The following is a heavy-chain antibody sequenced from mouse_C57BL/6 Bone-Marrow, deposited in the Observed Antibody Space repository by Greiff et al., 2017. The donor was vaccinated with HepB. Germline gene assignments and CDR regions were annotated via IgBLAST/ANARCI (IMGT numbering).Heavy chain of an antibody. D-gene: IGHD3-2*02. Sequence: QVQLQQPGAELVKPGASVKLSCKASGYTFTSYWMQWVNQRPGQGLEWMGEIDPYDSYTNYNQKFKGKATLTVETSSSTAYMQLSSLTSEDSAVYYCARKLRLQAMDYWGQGTSVTVSS. CDR2: IDPYDSYT. CDR3: ARKLRLQAMDY. J-gene: IGHJ4*01. CDR1: GYTFTSYW. V-gene: IGHV1-50*01.